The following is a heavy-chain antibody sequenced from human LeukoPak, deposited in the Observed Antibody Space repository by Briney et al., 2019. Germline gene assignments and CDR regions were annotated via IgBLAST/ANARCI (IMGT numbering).Heavy chain of an antibody. V-gene: IGHV4-59*01. CDR1: GNSISSYY. Sequence: SETLSLICNVFGNSISSYYWSWIRQPPGKGLEWIGYIYYSGSTNYNPSLKSRVTISVDTSKKQFSLKLSSVTAADTAVYYCARAYHYDSSGYYDYWGQGTLVTVSS. D-gene: IGHD3-22*01. CDR3: ARAYHYDSSGYYDY. CDR2: IYYSGST. J-gene: IGHJ4*02.